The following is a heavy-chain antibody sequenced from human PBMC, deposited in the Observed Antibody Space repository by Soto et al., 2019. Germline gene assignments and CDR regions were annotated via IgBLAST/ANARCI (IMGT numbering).Heavy chain of an antibody. V-gene: IGHV4-30-4*01. CDR1: GGSISSGDYY. CDR3: ASDTVTRYYYGMDV. Sequence: QVQLQESGPGLVKPSQTLSLTCTVSGGSISSGDYYWSWIRQPPGKGLEWIGYIYYSGSTYYNPSLMSRGTISADTYKNQSSLKLSSVTAADTAVYYCASDTVTRYYYGMDVWGQGTTVTVSS. D-gene: IGHD4-17*01. CDR2: IYYSGST. J-gene: IGHJ6*02.